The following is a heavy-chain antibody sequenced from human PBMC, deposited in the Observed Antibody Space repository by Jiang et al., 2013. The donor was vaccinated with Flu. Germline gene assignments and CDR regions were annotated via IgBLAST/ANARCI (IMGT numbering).Heavy chain of an antibody. V-gene: IGHV3-7*03. CDR3: ARAGRPLDY. J-gene: IGHJ4*02. D-gene: IGHD7-27*01. CDR2: INKDGSVK. Sequence: QAPGKGLEWVANINKDGSVKDYVDSVKGRFTISRDNAKNSLYLQINSLRAEDTAVYYCARAGRPLDYWGQGTLVIVSS.